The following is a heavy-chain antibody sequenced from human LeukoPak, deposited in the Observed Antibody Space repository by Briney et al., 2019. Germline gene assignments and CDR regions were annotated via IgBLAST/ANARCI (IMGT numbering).Heavy chain of an antibody. CDR2: ISSSSTYI. D-gene: IGHD3-22*01. Sequence: GGSLRLSCGASGFTLSSYTMNWVREAPGKGLEWVSSISSSSTYIYYADSVEGGFTISRDNAENSLFLEMNSLRAEDTAVYYCARDLGTTMITSLGYWGQGTLVTVSS. CDR3: ARDLGTTMITSLGY. V-gene: IGHV3-21*01. CDR1: GFTLSSYT. J-gene: IGHJ4*02.